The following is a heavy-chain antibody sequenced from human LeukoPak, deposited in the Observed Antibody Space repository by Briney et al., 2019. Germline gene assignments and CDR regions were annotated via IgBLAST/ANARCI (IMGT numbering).Heavy chain of an antibody. Sequence: AGSLRLSCAAPAFTFSSYAMHRVRQAPGKGLEWVAVISYDGSNKYYADSVKGRFTISRDNSKNTLYLQMNSLRAEDTAVYYCARASGYSYGLDYWGQGTLVTVSS. V-gene: IGHV3-30-3*01. CDR1: AFTFSSYA. CDR3: ARASGYSYGLDY. CDR2: ISYDGSNK. D-gene: IGHD5-18*01. J-gene: IGHJ4*02.